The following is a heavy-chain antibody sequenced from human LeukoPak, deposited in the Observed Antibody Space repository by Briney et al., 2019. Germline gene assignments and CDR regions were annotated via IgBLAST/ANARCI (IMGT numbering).Heavy chain of an antibody. CDR2: IYYSGST. V-gene: IGHV4-31*03. D-gene: IGHD3-9*01. CDR3: ARARGYPTGHAFDI. Sequence: PSETLSLTCTVSGGSISSGGYYWSWIRQHPGKGLEWIGYIYYSGSTYYNPSLKSRVTMSVDTSKNQFSLKLSSVTAADTAVYYCARARGYPTGHAFDIWGQGTMVTVSS. CDR1: GGSISSGGYY. J-gene: IGHJ3*02.